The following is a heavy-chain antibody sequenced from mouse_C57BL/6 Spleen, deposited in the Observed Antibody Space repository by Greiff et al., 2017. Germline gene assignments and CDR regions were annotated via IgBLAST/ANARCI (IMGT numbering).Heavy chain of an antibody. CDR3: AREDEYYAMDY. CDR2: INPNNGGT. J-gene: IGHJ4*01. V-gene: IGHV1-18*01. Sequence: VQLQQSGPELVKPGASVKIPCKASGYTFTDYNMDWVKQSHGKSLEWIGDINPNNGGTIYNQKFKGKATLTVDKSSSTAYMELRSLTSEDTAVYYCAREDEYYAMDYWGQGTSVTVSS. CDR1: GYTFTDYN.